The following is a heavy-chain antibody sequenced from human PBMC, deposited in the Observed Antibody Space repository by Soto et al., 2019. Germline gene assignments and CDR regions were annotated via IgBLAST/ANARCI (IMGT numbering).Heavy chain of an antibody. CDR1: GGSISSSSYY. CDR3: ARSSGWHNNWFDP. V-gene: IGHV4-39*01. J-gene: IGHJ5*02. CDR2: IYYSGST. D-gene: IGHD6-19*01. Sequence: TSETLSLTCTVSGGSISSSSYYWGWIRQPPGKGLEWIGSIYYSGSTYYNPSLKSRVTISVDTSKNQFSLKLSSVTAADTAVYYCARSSGWHNNWFDPWGQGTLVTVSS.